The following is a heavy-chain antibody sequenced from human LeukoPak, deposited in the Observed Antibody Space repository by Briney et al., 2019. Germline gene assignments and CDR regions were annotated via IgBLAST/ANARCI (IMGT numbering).Heavy chain of an antibody. CDR3: AKADGYNYEYYFDY. D-gene: IGHD5-24*01. CDR1: GFTFSSYW. J-gene: IGHJ4*02. CDR2: ISGSGGST. V-gene: IGHV3-23*01. Sequence: GGSLRLSCAASGFTFSSYWMSWARQAPGKGLEWVSAISGSGGSTYYADSVKGRFTISRDNSKNTLYLQMNSLRAEDTAVYYCAKADGYNYEYYFDYWGQGTLVTVSS.